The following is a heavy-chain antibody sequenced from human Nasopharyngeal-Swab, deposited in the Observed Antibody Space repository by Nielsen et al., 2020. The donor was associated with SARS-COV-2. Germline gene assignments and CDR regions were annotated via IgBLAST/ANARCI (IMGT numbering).Heavy chain of an antibody. CDR2: IYYSGST. J-gene: IGHJ4*02. D-gene: IGHD3-3*01. CDR3: ASLKVGITIFGVVTDRLLDY. V-gene: IGHV4-30-4*01. Sequence: WIRQPPGKGLEWIGYIYYSGSTYYNPSIKSRVTISVDTSKNQFSLKLSSVTAADTAVYYCASLKVGITIFGVVTDRLLDYWGQGTLVTVSS.